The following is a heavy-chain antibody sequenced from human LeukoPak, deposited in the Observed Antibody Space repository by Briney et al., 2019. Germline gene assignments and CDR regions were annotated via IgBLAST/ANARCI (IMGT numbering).Heavy chain of an antibody. Sequence: SETLSLTCTVSGGSISSSSYYWGWIRQPPGKGLEWIGSIYYSGSTYYNPSLKSRVTISVDTSKNQFSLKLSSVTAADTAVYYCARGSDDFWSGYFDYWGQGTLVTVSS. CDR3: ARGSDDFWSGYFDY. J-gene: IGHJ4*02. D-gene: IGHD3-3*01. CDR1: GGSISSSSYY. V-gene: IGHV4-39*07. CDR2: IYYSGST.